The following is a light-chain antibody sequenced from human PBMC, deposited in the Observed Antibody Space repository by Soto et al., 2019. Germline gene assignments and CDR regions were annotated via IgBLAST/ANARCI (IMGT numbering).Light chain of an antibody. V-gene: IGKV1-39*01. CDR1: QSISSY. CDR3: QQSYSTPIT. CDR2: AAS. J-gene: IGKJ5*01. Sequence: DIQMTQSPASLSSSVRDRFTITCRASQSISSYLNWYQQKPGKAPKLLIYAASSLQSGVPSRFSGSGSGTDFTLTISSLQPEDFATYYCQQSYSTPITFGQGTRLEIK.